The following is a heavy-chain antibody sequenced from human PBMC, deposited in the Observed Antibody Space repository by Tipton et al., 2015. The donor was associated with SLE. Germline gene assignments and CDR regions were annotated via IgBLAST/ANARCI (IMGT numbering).Heavy chain of an antibody. CDR1: GFTFSSNS. V-gene: IGHV3-21*01. D-gene: IGHD4-17*01. J-gene: IGHJ4*02. Sequence: SLRLSCAASGFTFSSNSMNWVRQAPGKGLEWVSSISSSSTYIYYADSVKGRFTISRDNSKNTLYLQMNSLRAEDTAVYYCARNPRMYGDYYFDYWGQGTLVTVSS. CDR2: ISSSSTYI. CDR3: ARNPRMYGDYYFDY.